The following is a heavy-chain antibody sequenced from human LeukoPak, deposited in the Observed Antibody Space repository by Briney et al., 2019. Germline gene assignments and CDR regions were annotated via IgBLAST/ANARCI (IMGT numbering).Heavy chain of an antibody. J-gene: IGHJ6*03. Sequence: GGSPRLSCAASGVTFSIYIVNCGRPGPGEGLGWGSSISSSSSYIYYADSVKGRFSTTRENAKNSLYLQMNSLRAEDTAVYYCARSAKDSGSYIYMDVWGKGTTVTVSS. CDR3: ARSAKDSGSYIYMDV. CDR1: GVTFSIYI. CDR2: ISSSSSYI. V-gene: IGHV3-21*01. D-gene: IGHD1-26*01.